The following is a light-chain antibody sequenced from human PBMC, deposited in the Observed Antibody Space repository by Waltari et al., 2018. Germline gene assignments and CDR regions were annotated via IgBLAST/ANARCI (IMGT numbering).Light chain of an antibody. Sequence: EFVLTQSPATLSLSPGERPTFSCRASQSVGSYLAWYQQKPGQAPRLLIYDASNIATGIPARFSGSGAGTDFTLTISSLEPEDFAVYYCQQRSNWPLTFGGGTKVEIK. J-gene: IGKJ4*01. CDR2: DAS. CDR1: QSVGSY. CDR3: QQRSNWPLT. V-gene: IGKV3-11*01.